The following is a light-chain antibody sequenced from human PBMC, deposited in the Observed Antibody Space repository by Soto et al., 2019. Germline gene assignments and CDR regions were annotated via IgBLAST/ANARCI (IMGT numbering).Light chain of an antibody. CDR3: QQYNNWPET. Sequence: IVLTQSPGTLSLSPGDRATLSCRASQRVSSRYLAWYQQKPGQAPRLLIYGASTRATGIPARFSGSGSGTEFTLTISSLQSEDFAVYYCQQYNNWPETFGQGTKVDIK. J-gene: IGKJ1*01. V-gene: IGKV3-15*01. CDR1: QRVSSRY. CDR2: GAS.